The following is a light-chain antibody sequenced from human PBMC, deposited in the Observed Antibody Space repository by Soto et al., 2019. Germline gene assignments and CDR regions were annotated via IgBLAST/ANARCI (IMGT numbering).Light chain of an antibody. Sequence: SYELTQPPSVSVAPGQAARITCGGNNIGAYSVYWYQQKPGQAPVLVVYDDTNRPSGIPGRFSGSNSGNTATLTISSVEAGDEAAYYCQVWDSDSDPSYVFGGGTK. CDR1: NIGAYS. J-gene: IGLJ1*01. V-gene: IGLV3-21*02. CDR3: QVWDSDSDPSYV. CDR2: DDT.